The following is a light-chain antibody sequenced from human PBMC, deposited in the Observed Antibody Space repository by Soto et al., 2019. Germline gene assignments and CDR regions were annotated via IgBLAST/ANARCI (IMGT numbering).Light chain of an antibody. CDR2: MAS. CDR3: QQYNSCSGT. Sequence: DIQMTQSPSTLSASVGDRVTITCRASQSISFWLAWYQQKPGKAPKLLIYMASSLESGVPSRFSGSGSGTEFTLTISSLQPEDFATYYCQQYNSCSGTFGQGTKLEI. J-gene: IGKJ2*02. CDR1: QSISFW. V-gene: IGKV1-5*03.